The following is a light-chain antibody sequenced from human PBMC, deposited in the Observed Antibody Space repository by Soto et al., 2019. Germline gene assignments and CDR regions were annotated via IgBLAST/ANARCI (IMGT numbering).Light chain of an antibody. CDR2: AAS. Sequence: DIQMTQSPSSVSASVGDRVTITCRASQSISTYLNWYQQKPGKAPKLLIYAASTLQSGVPSRFSGSGSGTDFTLTISSLEPEDSAVYYCQQRHMWPITFGQGTRLEIK. CDR3: QQRHMWPIT. J-gene: IGKJ5*01. V-gene: IGKV1-39*01. CDR1: QSISTY.